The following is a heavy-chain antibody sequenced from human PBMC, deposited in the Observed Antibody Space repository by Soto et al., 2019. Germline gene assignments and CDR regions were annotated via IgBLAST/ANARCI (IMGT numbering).Heavy chain of an antibody. D-gene: IGHD6-13*01. J-gene: IGHJ6*02. V-gene: IGHV3-33*01. CDR3: ARDMAAAGHYYGMDV. Sequence: GGSLRLSCAASGFTFSSYGMHWVRQAPGKGLEWVAVIWYDGSNKYYADSVKGRFTISRDNSKNTLYLQMNSLRAEDTAVYYCARDMAAAGHYYGMDVWGQGTMVTVSS. CDR2: IWYDGSNK. CDR1: GFTFSSYG.